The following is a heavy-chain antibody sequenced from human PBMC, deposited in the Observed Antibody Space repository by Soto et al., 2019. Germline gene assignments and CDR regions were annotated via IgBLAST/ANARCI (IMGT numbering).Heavy chain of an antibody. V-gene: IGHV4-34*01. CDR3: TRGGAYCDFWSKSYPFPYDS. CDR1: GGSFSSYY. D-gene: IGHD3-3*01. Sequence: SETLSLTCAVYGGSFSSYYWTWIRQPPGKGLNWIGEIDHSGSTNYNPSLQSRVTISIDTFKKQFSLKLTSVTAADTAMYYCTRGGAYCDFWSKSYPFPYDSWGRETLVTVSS. CDR2: IDHSGST. J-gene: IGHJ4*02.